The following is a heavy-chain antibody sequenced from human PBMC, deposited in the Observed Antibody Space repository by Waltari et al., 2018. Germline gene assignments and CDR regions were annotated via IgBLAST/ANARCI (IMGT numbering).Heavy chain of an antibody. Sequence: EVQLVESGGGLVQPGGSLRLSCAASGFTFRTYSSNWVRQAPGKGLEWISYISSGSSTIYYADSVKGRFTISRDNAKNSLYLQMNSLRDEDTAVYYCARGLDSGYYSSWYFDLWGRGTLVTVSS. D-gene: IGHD3-22*01. CDR1: GFTFRTYS. V-gene: IGHV3-48*02. CDR2: ISSGSSTI. J-gene: IGHJ2*01. CDR3: ARGLDSGYYSSWYFDL.